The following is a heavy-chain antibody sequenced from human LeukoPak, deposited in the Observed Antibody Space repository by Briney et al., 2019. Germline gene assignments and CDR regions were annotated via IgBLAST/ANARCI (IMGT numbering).Heavy chain of an antibody. Sequence: GSLRLSCAASGFSFSNAWMSWVRQAPGKGLEWVGRIKSKTDGGTTEYAAPVKGRLNISRGDSKNTLYLQMNSLKTEDTAVYYCATDSSSSSYYWGQGTLVTVSS. CDR3: ATDSSSSSYY. J-gene: IGHJ4*02. D-gene: IGHD6-6*01. CDR1: GFSFSNAW. CDR2: IKSKTDGGTT. V-gene: IGHV3-15*01.